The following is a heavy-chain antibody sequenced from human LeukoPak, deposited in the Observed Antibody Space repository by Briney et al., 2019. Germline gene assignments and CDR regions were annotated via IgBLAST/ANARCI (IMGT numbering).Heavy chain of an antibody. J-gene: IGHJ5*02. D-gene: IGHD3-22*01. V-gene: IGHV3-48*01. CDR2: ISSSSSTI. CDR3: ARDLTDALGDSSGYYPNWFDP. CDR1: GFTFSSYS. Sequence: GGSLRLSCAASGFTFSSYSMNWVRQAPGKGLEWVSSISSSSSTIYYADSVKGRFTISRDNAKNSLYLQMNSLRAEDTAVYYCARDLTDALGDSSGYYPNWFDPWGQGTLVTVSS.